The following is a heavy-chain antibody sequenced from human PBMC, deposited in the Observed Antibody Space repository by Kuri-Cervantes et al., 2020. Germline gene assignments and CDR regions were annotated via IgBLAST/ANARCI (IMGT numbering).Heavy chain of an antibody. J-gene: IGHJ4*02. CDR3: ARPTTSTVTYFDY. CDR1: GGSISSYY. D-gene: IGHD4-11*01. V-gene: IGHV4-59*12. Sequence: SETLSLTCTVSGGSISSYYWSWIRQPPGKGLEWIGYIYYSGSTNYNPSLKSRVTITVDTSKNQFSLKLSSVPAADTAVYYCARPTTSTVTYFDYWGQGTLVTVSS. CDR2: IYYSGST.